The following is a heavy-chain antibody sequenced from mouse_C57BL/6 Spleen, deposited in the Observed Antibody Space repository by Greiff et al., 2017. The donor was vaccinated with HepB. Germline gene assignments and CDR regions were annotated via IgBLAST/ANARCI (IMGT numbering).Heavy chain of an antibody. V-gene: IGHV5-17*01. Sequence: DVKLVESGGGLVKPGGSLKLSCAASGFTFSDYGMHWVRQAPEKGLEWVAYISSGSSTIYYADTVKGRFTISRDNAKNTLFLQMTSLRSEDTAMYYCARRIYYGNYDYAMDYWGQGTSVTVSS. J-gene: IGHJ4*01. D-gene: IGHD2-1*01. CDR2: ISSGSSTI. CDR1: GFTFSDYG. CDR3: ARRIYYGNYDYAMDY.